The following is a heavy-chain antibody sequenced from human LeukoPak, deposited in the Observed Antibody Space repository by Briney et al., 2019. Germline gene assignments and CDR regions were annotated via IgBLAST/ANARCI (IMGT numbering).Heavy chain of an antibody. CDR3: ATGGNFYYSH. J-gene: IGHJ1*01. CDR2: AYVDGSSQ. V-gene: IGHV3-33*01. D-gene: IGHD4-11*01. Sequence: GGSLRLSCAASGFPFSGYGMHWVRQAPGKGLEWVAVAYVDGSSQYYADSVKGRFSISKDISKNTLSLQMNSLRAEDTAVYSCATGGNFYYSHWGQGTLVAVSS. CDR1: GFPFSGYG.